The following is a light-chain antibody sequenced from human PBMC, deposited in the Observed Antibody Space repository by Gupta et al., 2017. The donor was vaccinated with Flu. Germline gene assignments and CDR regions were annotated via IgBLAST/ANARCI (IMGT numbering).Light chain of an antibody. Sequence: QSALPQPASVSGSPGQSITISCTGTSSDVGGYNYVSWYQQHPGKAPKLMIYEVSNRPSGVSNRFSGSKSGNTASLTISGLQAEDEADYYCRSYTSSSTYVFGTGTKVTVL. CDR2: EVS. J-gene: IGLJ1*01. CDR1: SSDVGGYNY. CDR3: RSYTSSSTYV. V-gene: IGLV2-14*01.